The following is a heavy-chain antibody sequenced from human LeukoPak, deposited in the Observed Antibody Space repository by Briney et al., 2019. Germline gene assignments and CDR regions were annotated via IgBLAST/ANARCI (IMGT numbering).Heavy chain of an antibody. CDR3: AGPVERWQYLDY. Sequence: SETLSLTCNVSGGSITTYKYYWGWIRQPPGKGLEWVGSIYYSGSVYYNQTLKSRVTISVDTSNNQISPNMRSMTAADTAVYYCAGPVERWQYLDYWGQGLLVTVSS. CDR1: GGSITTYKYY. D-gene: IGHD5-24*01. V-gene: IGHV4-39*01. J-gene: IGHJ4*02. CDR2: IYYSGSV.